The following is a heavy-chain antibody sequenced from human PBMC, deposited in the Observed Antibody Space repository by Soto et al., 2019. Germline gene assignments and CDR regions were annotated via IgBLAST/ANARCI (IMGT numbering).Heavy chain of an antibody. CDR2: IYYSGST. J-gene: IGHJ6*02. D-gene: IGHD6-13*01. Sequence: PSETLSLTCDVSGDTISTGGYTWAWIRQPPGKALEWIGSIYYSGSTYYNPSLKSRVTISVDTSKNQFSLKLSSVTAADTAVYYCASQQLVHYYYGMDVWGQGTTVTVSS. CDR1: GDTISTGGYT. CDR3: ASQQLVHYYYGMDV. V-gene: IGHV4-30-2*03.